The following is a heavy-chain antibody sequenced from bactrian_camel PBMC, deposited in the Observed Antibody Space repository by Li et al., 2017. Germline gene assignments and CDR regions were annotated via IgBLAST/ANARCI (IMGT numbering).Heavy chain of an antibody. CDR2: TWQYGRST. J-gene: IGHJ4*01. V-gene: IGHV3-2*01. D-gene: IGHD6*01. CDR3: ATGDGSWYSSLYEYDY. Sequence: HVQLVESGGGSVQTGGSLRLSCVASGFTFGAYFCMGWFRQAPGKLREAAATWQYGRSTVYDDSVKGRFTASEDNAKNTLYLQMNSLKTEDTGVYYCATGDGSWYSSLYEYDYWGQGTQVTVS. CDR1: GFTFGAYF.